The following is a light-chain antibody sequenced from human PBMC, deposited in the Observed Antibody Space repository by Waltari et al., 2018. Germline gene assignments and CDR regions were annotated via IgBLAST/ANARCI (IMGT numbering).Light chain of an antibody. CDR2: GAS. J-gene: IGKJ1*01. Sequence: EIVMPHSPATLSVSPGERATLSCSASQSVSSNLAWYQQNPGQAPRPLIYGASTSATGVPARFSGSGSGTEFTLTISSLQSEDFAVYYCQKYNDWPRTFGQGTKVEIK. CDR3: QKYNDWPRT. CDR1: QSVSSN. V-gene: IGKV3-15*01.